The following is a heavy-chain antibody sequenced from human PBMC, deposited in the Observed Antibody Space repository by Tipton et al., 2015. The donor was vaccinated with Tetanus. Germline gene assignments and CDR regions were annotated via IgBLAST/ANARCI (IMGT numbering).Heavy chain of an antibody. CDR2: IYPADSDT. J-gene: IGHJ4*02. CDR1: GYTFPIYW. V-gene: IGHV5-51*01. CDR3: ARHMGFGDLLSLFDY. D-gene: IGHD3-10*01. Sequence: QLVQSGAEVKRPGESLKISCKTSGYTFPIYWIAWVRQMPGKGLEWLGIIYPADSDTRYNPSFQGQVTISADKSISTAYLQWSSLKASDTAMYYCARHMGFGDLLSLFDYWGQGTLVTVSS.